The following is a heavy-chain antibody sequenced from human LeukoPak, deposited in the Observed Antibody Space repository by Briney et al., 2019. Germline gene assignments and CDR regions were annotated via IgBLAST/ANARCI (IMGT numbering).Heavy chain of an antibody. V-gene: IGHV4-59*01. CDR2: IYYSGST. CDR1: GGSFSSYY. Sequence: SETLSLTCTVSGGSFSSYYWSWIRQPPGKGLEWIGYIYYSGSTNYNPSLKSRVTISVDTSKNQFSLKLSSVTAADTAVYYCARVRGCSSTSCYEGYFDYWGQGTLVTVSS. CDR3: ARVRGCSSTSCYEGYFDY. J-gene: IGHJ4*02. D-gene: IGHD2-2*01.